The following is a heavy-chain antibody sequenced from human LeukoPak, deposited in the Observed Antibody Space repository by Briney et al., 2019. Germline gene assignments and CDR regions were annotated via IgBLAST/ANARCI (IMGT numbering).Heavy chain of an antibody. Sequence: GGSLRLSCAASGFTFSDYWMSWVRQAPGKGLEWVANIKQDGGPRSYWNSVRGRFTVSRDTAKSSVYLQMNSLRVEDTAIYYCARDWSASSGLDSWGQGTLVTVSS. D-gene: IGHD6-6*01. CDR3: ARDWSASSGLDS. CDR1: GFTFSDYW. V-gene: IGHV3-7*03. J-gene: IGHJ4*02. CDR2: IKQDGGPR.